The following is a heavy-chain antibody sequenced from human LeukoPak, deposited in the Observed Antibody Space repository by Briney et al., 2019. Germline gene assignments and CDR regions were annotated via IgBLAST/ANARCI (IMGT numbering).Heavy chain of an antibody. CDR1: GFTFSSYA. V-gene: IGHV3-23*01. Sequence: HPGGSLRLSCAASGFTFSSYAMSWVRQAPGKGLEWVSAISGSGGSTYYADSVKGRFTVSRDNSKSTLYLQMNSLRAEDTAVYYCAKSRPEYYYYGMDVWGQGTTVTVSS. CDR2: ISGSGGST. CDR3: AKSRPEYYYYGMDV. J-gene: IGHJ6*02.